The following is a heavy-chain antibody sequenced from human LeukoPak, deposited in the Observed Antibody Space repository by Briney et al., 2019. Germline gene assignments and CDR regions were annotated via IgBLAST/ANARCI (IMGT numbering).Heavy chain of an antibody. CDR2: IYYSGST. CDR3: ARDLLSNYPDGWFDP. Sequence: PSQTLSLTCTVSGGSISSGGYYWSWIRQHPGKGLEWIGYIYYSGSTYYNPSLKSRVTISVDTSKNQFSLKLSSVTAADTAVYYCARDLLSNYPDGWFDPWGQGTLVTVSS. CDR1: GGSISSGGYY. V-gene: IGHV4-31*03. J-gene: IGHJ5*02. D-gene: IGHD4-4*01.